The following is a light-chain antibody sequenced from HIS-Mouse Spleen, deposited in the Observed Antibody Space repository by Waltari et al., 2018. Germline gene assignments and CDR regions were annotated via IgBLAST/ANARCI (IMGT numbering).Light chain of an antibody. CDR3: QQYYSYPLT. Sequence: AIRMTQSPSSLSASTGDRVTITCRASQGISSYLAWYQQKPGKAPKLLIYAASTLQSGVPSRFSGSGSGTDFTLTISCQQSEDFATYYCQQYYSYPLTFGPGTKVDIK. J-gene: IGKJ3*01. CDR1: QGISSY. V-gene: IGKV1-8*01. CDR2: AAS.